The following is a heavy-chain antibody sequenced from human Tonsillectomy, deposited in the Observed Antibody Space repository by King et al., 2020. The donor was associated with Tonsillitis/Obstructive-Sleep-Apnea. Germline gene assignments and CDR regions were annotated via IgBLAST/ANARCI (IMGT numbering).Heavy chain of an antibody. CDR2: IYYSGST. CDR1: GGSISSYY. CDR3: ARESDYIWGSYRSNGAFDI. Sequence: QLQESGPGLVKPSETLSLTCTVSGGSISSYYWSWIRQPPGKGLEWIGYIYYSGSTNYNPSLKSRVTISVDTSKNQFSLKLSSVTAADTAVYYCARESDYIWGSYRSNGAFDILGQGTMVTVSS. J-gene: IGHJ3*02. D-gene: IGHD3-16*02. V-gene: IGHV4-59*01.